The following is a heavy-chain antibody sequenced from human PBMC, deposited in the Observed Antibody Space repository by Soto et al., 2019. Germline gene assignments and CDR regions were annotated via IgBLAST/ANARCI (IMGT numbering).Heavy chain of an antibody. V-gene: IGHV1-3*01. CDR3: ARGEFLSYDDY. CDR1: GYTFTSYA. D-gene: IGHD3-16*01. Sequence: QVQLVQSGAEVKKPGASVKVSCKASGYTFTSYAMHWVRQAPGQRLEWMGWINAGNGNTKYSQKFQGRVTITRDTAASTAYMELSSLRSEDTAVYYCARGEFLSYDDYWGQGTLVTVSS. CDR2: INAGNGNT. J-gene: IGHJ4*02.